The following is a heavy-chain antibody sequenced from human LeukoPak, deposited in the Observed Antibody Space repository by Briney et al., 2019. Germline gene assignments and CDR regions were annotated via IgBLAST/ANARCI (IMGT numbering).Heavy chain of an antibody. D-gene: IGHD6-13*01. V-gene: IGHV3-21*04. CDR3: AKPSRSSSNEY. J-gene: IGHJ4*02. CDR2: ISSSSGYI. CDR1: GFTFSSYS. Sequence: GGSLRLSCAASGFTFSSYSMTWVRQAPGKGLEWVSSISSSSGYIYYADLLKGRFTISRDNAKNSLYLQMNSLRAEDTAVYYCAKPSRSSSNEYWGQGTLVTVSS.